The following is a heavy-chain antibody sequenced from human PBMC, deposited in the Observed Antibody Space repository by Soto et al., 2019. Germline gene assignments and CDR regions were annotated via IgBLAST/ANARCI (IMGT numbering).Heavy chain of an antibody. Sequence: QIHLQESGSGLVKPSQTLSLTCAVSSYSISSGAYYWSWIRQPQGKGLEWIGYIFHNGGTYYNPSLESRITISLDRSKNQFSLKVSAVTAADTALYYCARLDGYNSFDFWGQGTLVTVSS. J-gene: IGHJ4*02. V-gene: IGHV4-30-2*01. CDR3: ARLDGYNSFDF. D-gene: IGHD5-12*01. CDR2: IFHNGGT. CDR1: SYSISSGAYY.